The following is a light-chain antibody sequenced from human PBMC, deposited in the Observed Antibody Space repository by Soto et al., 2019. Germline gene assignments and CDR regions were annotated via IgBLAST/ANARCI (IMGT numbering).Light chain of an antibody. V-gene: IGLV1-40*01. CDR2: GDN. Sequence: QSVLTQPPSVSGAPGLRVTISCNGNSANIGAGYDVHWYQQLPGTAPKLLIYGDNNRPSGVPDRFSGSKSGTSASLAITGLQAEDEADYYCQSYDNSLSGSWIFGGGTKLTVL. CDR1: SANIGAGYD. J-gene: IGLJ2*01. CDR3: QSYDNSLSGSWI.